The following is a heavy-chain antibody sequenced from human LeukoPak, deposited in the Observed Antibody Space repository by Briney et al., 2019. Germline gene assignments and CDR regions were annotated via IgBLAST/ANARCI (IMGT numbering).Heavy chain of an antibody. CDR1: GGSISNYH. D-gene: IGHD6-19*01. Sequence: PSETLSLTCTVSGGSISNYHWTWIRQPAGKGLEWIGQIHTSGSTNYNPPLKSRVTMSIDTPENQVSLTMRTVTAADTAVYYCARRDYSSGWSFDKWGQGTLVTVSS. V-gene: IGHV4-4*07. CDR3: ARRDYSSGWSFDK. J-gene: IGHJ4*02. CDR2: IHTSGST.